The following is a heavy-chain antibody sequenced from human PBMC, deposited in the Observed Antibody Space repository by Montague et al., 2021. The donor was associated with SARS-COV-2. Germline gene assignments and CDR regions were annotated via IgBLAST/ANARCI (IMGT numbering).Heavy chain of an antibody. Sequence: TLSLTCTVSGGSISSGSYYWSWIRQPAGKGLEWIGRIYTSGSTNYNPSLKSRVTISVDTSKNQFSLKLSSVTAADTAVYYCARILGTYYDLWSGERAIDAFDIWGQGTMVTVSS. V-gene: IGHV4-61*02. CDR2: IYTSGST. D-gene: IGHD3-3*01. CDR1: GGSISSGSYY. J-gene: IGHJ3*02. CDR3: ARILGTYYDLWSGERAIDAFDI.